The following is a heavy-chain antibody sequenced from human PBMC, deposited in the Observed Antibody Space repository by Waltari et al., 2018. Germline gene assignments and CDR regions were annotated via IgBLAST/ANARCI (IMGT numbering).Heavy chain of an antibody. Sequence: QVQLVQSGAEVKKPGASVKVSCKASGYTFTSYDINWVRQATGQGLEWMGWMNPNSGNTGYAQKIQGRVTMTRNTSISTAYMELSSLRSEDTAVYYCARAIVLRFLEWTPYYYYMDVWGKGTTVTVSS. J-gene: IGHJ6*03. CDR2: MNPNSGNT. CDR3: ARAIVLRFLEWTPYYYYMDV. V-gene: IGHV1-8*01. CDR1: GYTFTSYD. D-gene: IGHD3-3*01.